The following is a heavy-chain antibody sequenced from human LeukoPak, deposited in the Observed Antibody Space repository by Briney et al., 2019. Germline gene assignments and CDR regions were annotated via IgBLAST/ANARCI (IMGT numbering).Heavy chain of an antibody. CDR2: IYYSGST. J-gene: IGHJ4*02. CDR3: ARRRSSSWDVDY. V-gene: IGHV4-34*01. CDR1: GGSFSGYY. Sequence: KSSETLSLTCAVYGGSFSGYYWSWIRQPPGKGLEWIGSIYYSGSTYYNPSPKSRVTISVDTSKNQFSLKLSSVTAADTAVYYCARRRSSSWDVDYWGQGTLVTVSS. D-gene: IGHD6-13*01.